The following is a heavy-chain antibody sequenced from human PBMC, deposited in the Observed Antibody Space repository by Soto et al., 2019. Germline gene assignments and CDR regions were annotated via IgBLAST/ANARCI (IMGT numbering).Heavy chain of an antibody. CDR1: GYSFTSYW. CDR3: ARAPTFANYGMDV. J-gene: IGHJ6*02. Sequence: GESLKISCKGSGYSFTSYWIGWVRQMPGKGLEWMGRIDPSDSYTNYSPSFQGHVSISVDKSLTTAFLQWNSLKASDTAMYYCARAPTFANYGMDVWGQGTTVTVSS. CDR2: IDPSDSYT. D-gene: IGHD3-16*01. V-gene: IGHV5-10-1*01.